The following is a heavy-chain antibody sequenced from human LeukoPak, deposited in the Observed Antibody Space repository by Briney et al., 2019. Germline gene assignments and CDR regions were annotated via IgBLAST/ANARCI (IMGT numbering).Heavy chain of an antibody. V-gene: IGHV4-61*05. CDR2: IYYSGST. J-gene: IGHJ3*02. CDR1: GGSISSSSYY. Sequence: PSETLSLTCTVSGGSISSSSYYWSWIRQPPGKGLEWIGYIYYSGSTNYNPSLKSRVTISVDTSKNQFSLKLSSVTAADTAVYYCARLKYYYDSSGYYGLGAFDIWGQGTMVTVSS. CDR3: ARLKYYYDSSGYYGLGAFDI. D-gene: IGHD3-22*01.